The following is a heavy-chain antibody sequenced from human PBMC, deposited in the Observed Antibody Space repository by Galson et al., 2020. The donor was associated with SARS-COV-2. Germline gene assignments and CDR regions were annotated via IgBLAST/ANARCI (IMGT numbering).Heavy chain of an antibody. CDR3: ACKPFALFRIHALGYFDY. V-gene: IGHV4-39*01. CDR1: GDSISSSSFH. J-gene: IGHJ4*02. Sequence: ETSETLSLTCTVSGDSISSSSFHWGWIRQPPGKGLEWIGTMYYSGNSYYNPSLKSRVTISVDTSKNQFSLKLSAVTAADTAVYYCACKPFALFRIHALGYFDYWGQGTLVTVSS. CDR2: MYYSGNS. D-gene: IGHD3-16*01.